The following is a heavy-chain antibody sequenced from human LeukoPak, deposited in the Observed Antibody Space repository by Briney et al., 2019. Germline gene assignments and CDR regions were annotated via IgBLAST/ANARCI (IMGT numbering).Heavy chain of an antibody. V-gene: IGHV4-31*03. CDR1: GGSISSGGYY. D-gene: IGHD3-3*01. J-gene: IGHJ4*02. CDR3: ARRLRFLEWLLFDY. CDR2: IYYSGST. Sequence: PSETLSLTCTVSGGSISSGGYYWSWIRQHPGKGLEWIGYIYYSGSTYYNPSLKSRVTISVDTSKNQFSLKLSSVTAADTAVYYCARRLRFLEWLLFDYWGQGTLVTVSS.